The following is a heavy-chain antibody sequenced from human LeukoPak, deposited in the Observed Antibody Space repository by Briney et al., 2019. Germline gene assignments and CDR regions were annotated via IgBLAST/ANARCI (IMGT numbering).Heavy chain of an antibody. J-gene: IGHJ4*02. Sequence: SETLSLTCAVYGGSFSGYYWSWIRQPPGKGLEWIGEINHSGSTNYNPSLKSRVTISVDTSKNQFSLKLSSVTAADTAVYYCARPYYDFWSGYTAYFDYWGQGTLVTVSS. CDR3: ARPYYDFWSGYTAYFDY. CDR2: INHSGST. D-gene: IGHD3-3*01. V-gene: IGHV4-34*01. CDR1: GGSFSGYY.